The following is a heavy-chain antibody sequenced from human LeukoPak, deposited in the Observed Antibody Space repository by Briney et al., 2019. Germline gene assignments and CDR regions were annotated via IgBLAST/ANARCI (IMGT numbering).Heavy chain of an antibody. D-gene: IGHD4-17*01. CDR2: ISSSGSTI. V-gene: IGHV3-48*04. CDR1: GFTFSSYS. J-gene: IGHJ4*02. CDR3: ARSTVTIYFDY. Sequence: PGGSLRLSCAASGFTFSSYSMNWVRQAPGKGLEWVSYISSSGSTIYYADSVKGRFTISRDNAKNSLYLQMNSLRAEDTAVYYCARSTVTIYFDYWGQGTLVTVSS.